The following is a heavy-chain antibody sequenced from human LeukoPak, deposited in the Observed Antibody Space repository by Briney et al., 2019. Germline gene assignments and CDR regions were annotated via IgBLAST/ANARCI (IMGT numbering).Heavy chain of an antibody. Sequence: SETLSLTCTVSGCSFSSYYWSWIRQPPGKGLEWIGYIYYSGSTNYNASLSSRITISIDTHKNQFHLDLSSATAAATAVYYCAREGAAGTDYFDYWGQGTLVTVSS. CDR1: GCSFSSYY. CDR3: AREGAAGTDYFDY. J-gene: IGHJ4*02. V-gene: IGHV4-59*01. D-gene: IGHD6-13*01. CDR2: IYYSGST.